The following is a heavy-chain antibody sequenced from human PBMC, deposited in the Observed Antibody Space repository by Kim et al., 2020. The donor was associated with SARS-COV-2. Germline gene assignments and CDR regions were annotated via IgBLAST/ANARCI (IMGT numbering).Heavy chain of an antibody. J-gene: IGHJ4*02. CDR2: IWYDGSNK. CDR3: VKDQNKWPAYFDY. Sequence: GGSLRLSCVTSGFTFSNFGMHWVRQAPGKGLEWVAVIWYDGSNKYYADSVKGRFSISRDNSKNTLYLQMNSLTAEDTAVYYCVKDQNKWPAYFDYWGQGTLVTVSS. V-gene: IGHV3-33*06. D-gene: IGHD5-12*01. CDR1: GFTFSNFG.